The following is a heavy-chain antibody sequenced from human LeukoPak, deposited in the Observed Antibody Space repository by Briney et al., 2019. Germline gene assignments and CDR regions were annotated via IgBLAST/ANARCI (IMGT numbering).Heavy chain of an antibody. J-gene: IGHJ4*02. Sequence: PGGSLRLSCAASGFTFSSYGMHWVRQAPDKGLEWVAVISYHGTNKYYADSVKGRFTISRDNSKNTLYLQMNSLTAEDTCVYYCAKGGDYPVNWGQGTLVTVSS. CDR1: GFTFSSYG. CDR2: ISYHGTNK. D-gene: IGHD4-17*01. CDR3: AKGGDYPVN. V-gene: IGHV3-30*18.